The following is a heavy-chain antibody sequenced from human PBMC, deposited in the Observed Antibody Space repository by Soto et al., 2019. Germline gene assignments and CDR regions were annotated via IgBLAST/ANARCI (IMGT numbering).Heavy chain of an antibody. D-gene: IGHD2-15*01. CDR2: INPNSGDT. Sequence: ASVKVSCKASGYIFTAYSMHWVRQAPGQGLEWLGWINPNSGDTIYAQKFQDRVTMTCDTSVSTAYLELSSLSSADTALYYCAREASAVVSLDYWGQGTLVTVSS. CDR1: GYIFTAYS. J-gene: IGHJ4*02. CDR3: AREASAVVSLDY. V-gene: IGHV1-2*02.